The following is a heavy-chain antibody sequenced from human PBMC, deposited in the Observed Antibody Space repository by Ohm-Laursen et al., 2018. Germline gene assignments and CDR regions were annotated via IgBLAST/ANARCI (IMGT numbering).Heavy chain of an antibody. Sequence: SLRLSCAASGFTFSSYGMHWVRQAPGKGLEWVAVISYDGSNKYYADSVKGRFTISRDKSKNTLYLQMNSLRAEDTAVYYCAKLAARHDTGDWAYWGQGTLVTVSS. J-gene: IGHJ4*02. CDR3: AKLAARHDTGDWAY. D-gene: IGHD6-6*01. CDR1: GFTFSSYG. V-gene: IGHV3-30*18. CDR2: ISYDGSNK.